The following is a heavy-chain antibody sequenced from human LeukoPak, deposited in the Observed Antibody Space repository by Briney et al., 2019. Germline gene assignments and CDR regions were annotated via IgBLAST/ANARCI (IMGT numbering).Heavy chain of an antibody. Sequence: PSETLSLTCAVYGGSFSGYYWSWIRQPPGKGLEWIGEINHSGSTNYNPSLKSRVTISVDTSKNQFSLKLSSVTAADTAVYCCARGRDDRRYYYGSGHTHLDYWGQGTLVTVSS. V-gene: IGHV4-34*01. D-gene: IGHD3-10*01. CDR1: GGSFSGYY. J-gene: IGHJ4*02. CDR2: INHSGST. CDR3: ARGRDDRRYYYGSGHTHLDY.